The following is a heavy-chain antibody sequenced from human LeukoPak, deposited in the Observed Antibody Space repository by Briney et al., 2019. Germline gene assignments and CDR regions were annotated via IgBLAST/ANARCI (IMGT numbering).Heavy chain of an antibody. J-gene: IGHJ4*02. D-gene: IGHD5-24*01. CDR2: ISWNSGSI. Sequence: QPGRSLRLSCAASGFTLEDYAMHWVRQAPPRGRAWVSGISWNSGSIGYADSVKGRFTISRDNAKNSLYLQMNSLRAEDMALYYCGKDLCTTISPGGLFDYWGQGTLVTVSS. CDR1: GFTLEDYA. V-gene: IGHV3-9*03. CDR3: GKDLCTTISPGGLFDY.